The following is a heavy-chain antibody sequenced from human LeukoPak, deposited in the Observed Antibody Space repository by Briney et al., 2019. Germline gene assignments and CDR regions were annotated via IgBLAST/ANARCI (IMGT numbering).Heavy chain of an antibody. CDR3: ARVTANLDS. D-gene: IGHD4/OR15-4a*01. V-gene: IGHV1-69*04. J-gene: IGHJ4*02. CDR2: IIPILGIA. CDR1: GYTFTGYY. Sequence: ASVKVSCKASGYTFTGYYIHWMRQAPGQGLEWMGRIIPILGIANYAQKFQGRVTITADKSTSTAYMEPRSLRSEETAVYYCARVTANLDSWGQGTLVTASS.